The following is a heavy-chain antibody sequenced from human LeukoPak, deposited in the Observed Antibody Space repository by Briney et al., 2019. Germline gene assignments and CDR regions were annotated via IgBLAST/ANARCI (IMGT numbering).Heavy chain of an antibody. V-gene: IGHV4-59*11. CDR1: GGSISSHY. CDR3: ARERAAYYYMDV. J-gene: IGHJ6*03. Sequence: SETLSLTCTVSGGSISSHYWSWIRQPPGEGLEWIGYIHYSGSTNYNPSLKSRVTISVDTSKNQFSLKLSSVTAADTAVYYCARERAAYYYMDVWGKGTTVTVSS. CDR2: IHYSGST. D-gene: IGHD6-25*01.